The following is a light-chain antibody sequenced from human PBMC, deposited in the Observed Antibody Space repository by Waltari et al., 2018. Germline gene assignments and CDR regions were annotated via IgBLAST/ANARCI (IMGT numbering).Light chain of an antibody. CDR3: CSYAGRNIWV. CDR1: SSDVGFYNI. V-gene: IGLV2-23*02. J-gene: IGLJ3*02. Sequence: QSALTQPASVSGSPGQSITITCTGTSSDVGFYNIVSWYQQHPGKAPELVVSEVISRPSGVSNRFSGSKSGNTASLTISGLQAEDEADYYCCSYAGRNIWVFGGGTKLTVL. CDR2: EVI.